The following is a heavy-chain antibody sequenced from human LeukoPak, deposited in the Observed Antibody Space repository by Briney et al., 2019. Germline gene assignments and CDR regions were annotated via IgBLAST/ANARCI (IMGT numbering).Heavy chain of an antibody. Sequence: SETLSLTCTVSGGSISSSSYYWGWIRQPPGKGLEWIGSIYYSGSTYYNPSLKSRVTISVDTSKNQFSLKLSSVTAADTAVYYCARHGALRNWFDPWGQGTLVTVSS. CDR3: ARHGALRNWFDP. J-gene: IGHJ5*02. CDR1: GGSISSSSYY. V-gene: IGHV4-39*01. D-gene: IGHD4-17*01. CDR2: IYYSGST.